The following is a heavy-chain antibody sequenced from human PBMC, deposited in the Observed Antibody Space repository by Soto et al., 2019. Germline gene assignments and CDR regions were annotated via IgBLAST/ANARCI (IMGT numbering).Heavy chain of an antibody. J-gene: IGHJ4*02. V-gene: IGHV3-23*01. Sequence: GGSLRLSCAASGFTFSSYAMSWVRPAPGKGLEWVSAISGSGGSTYYADSVQGRFTISRDNSKNTLYLQMNSLRAEDTAVYYCAKGPLKSHSDYWGQGTLVTVSS. CDR1: GFTFSSYA. CDR2: ISGSGGST. CDR3: AKGPLKSHSDY.